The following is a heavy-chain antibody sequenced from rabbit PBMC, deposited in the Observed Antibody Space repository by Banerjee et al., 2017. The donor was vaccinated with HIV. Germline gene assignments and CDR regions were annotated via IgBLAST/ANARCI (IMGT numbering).Heavy chain of an antibody. CDR2: IGAGSSGTT. CDR1: GFTLSSYW. D-gene: IGHD1-1*01. Sequence: QEQLVESGGGLVQPEGSLTLTCKASGFTLSSYWMWWVRQAPGKGLEWIACIGAGSSGTTYYASWAKGRFTISKTSSTTVTLQMTSLTAADTATYFCVKSGLWGPGTLVTVS. CDR3: VKSGL. J-gene: IGHJ6*01. V-gene: IGHV1S45*01.